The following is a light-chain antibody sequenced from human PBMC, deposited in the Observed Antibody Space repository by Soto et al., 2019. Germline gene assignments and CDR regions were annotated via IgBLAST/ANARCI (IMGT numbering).Light chain of an antibody. CDR3: CSYAGGPYV. J-gene: IGLJ1*01. CDR1: SSDVGGYNY. Sequence: QSALTQPRSVSGSPGQSVAISCTGSSSDVGGYNYVSWYQQHPGKAPKVMIYDVSKRPSGVPDRFSGSKSGDTASLTITGLQAEDEADYYCCSYAGGPYVFGTVTKVTVL. CDR2: DVS. V-gene: IGLV2-11*01.